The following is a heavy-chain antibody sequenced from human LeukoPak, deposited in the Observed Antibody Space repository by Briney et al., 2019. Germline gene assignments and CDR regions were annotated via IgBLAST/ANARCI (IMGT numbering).Heavy chain of an antibody. D-gene: IGHD6-13*01. Sequence: GGSLRLSCAASGFIFSSHGMNWVRQAPGKGLEWVSGVSPSGDITYYADSVKGRFTISRDNSKNTLYLQMNSLRAEDTAVYYCAREQAAGYFDYWGQGTLVTVSS. CDR3: AREQAAGYFDY. J-gene: IGHJ4*02. CDR1: GFIFSSHG. CDR2: VSPSGDIT. V-gene: IGHV3-23*01.